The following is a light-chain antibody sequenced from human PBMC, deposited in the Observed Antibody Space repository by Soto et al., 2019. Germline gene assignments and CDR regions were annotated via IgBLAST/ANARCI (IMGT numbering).Light chain of an antibody. V-gene: IGKV3-15*01. Sequence: EFVLTQSPATLSLSPGERATLSCRASQSVSSNLAWYQQKPGQAPRLLIYGASTRATGIPARFSGSGSGTEFTLTISSLQSEDFAVYYCQQYNNWPPWTFGQGTKVDIK. CDR1: QSVSSN. J-gene: IGKJ1*01. CDR2: GAS. CDR3: QQYNNWPPWT.